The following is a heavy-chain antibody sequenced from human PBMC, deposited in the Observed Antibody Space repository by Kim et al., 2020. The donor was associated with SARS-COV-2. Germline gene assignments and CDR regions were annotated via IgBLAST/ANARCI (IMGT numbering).Heavy chain of an antibody. CDR1: GGSVYNSIYY. D-gene: IGHD6-19*01. CDR2: IYYSGST. V-gene: IGHV4-39*01. Sequence: SETLSLTCTVSGGSVYNSIYYWGWVRQPPGKGLEWIGSIYYSGSTSYNPSLKTRVTMSVDTSTNLFSPNLNSVTATDTAVYYCARQRIAVAGPFDYWGQGTLVSVYS. J-gene: IGHJ4*02. CDR3: ARQRIAVAGPFDY.